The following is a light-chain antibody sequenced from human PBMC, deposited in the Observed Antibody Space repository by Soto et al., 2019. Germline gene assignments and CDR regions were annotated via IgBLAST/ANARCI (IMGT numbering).Light chain of an antibody. CDR2: KAT. V-gene: IGKV1-5*03. J-gene: IGKJ1*01. Sequence: DIQMTQSPSTLSASVGVRVTITCRASQSISSWLAWYQQKPGKAPKLLIYKATTLESGVPSRFSGSGSGTEFTLTISSLQPDDFATYYCQQYSSYWTFGQGTKVEIK. CDR3: QQYSSYWT. CDR1: QSISSW.